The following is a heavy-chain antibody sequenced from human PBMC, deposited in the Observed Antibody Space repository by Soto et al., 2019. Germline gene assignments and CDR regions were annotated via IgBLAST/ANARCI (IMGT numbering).Heavy chain of an antibody. D-gene: IGHD6-6*01. CDR2: TYYRSKWYN. V-gene: IGHV6-1*01. CDR1: GDSVSINSAA. J-gene: IGHJ6*02. Sequence: SQTLSLTCVISGDSVSINSAAWNLIRQSPSRGLEWLGRTYYRSKWYNDYAVSVKSRITINPDTSKNQFSLQLNSVTPEDTAVYYCARDRGASSSSGYYYGMDVWGQGTTVTV. CDR3: ARDRGASSSSGYYYGMDV.